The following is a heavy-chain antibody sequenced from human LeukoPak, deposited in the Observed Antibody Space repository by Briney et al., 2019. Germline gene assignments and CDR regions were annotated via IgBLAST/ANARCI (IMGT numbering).Heavy chain of an antibody. V-gene: IGHV4-59*08. CDR1: GGSISSYY. CDR2: IYHSGST. J-gene: IGHJ4*02. Sequence: SETLSLTCSVSGGSISSYYWRWIRPPPGKGLEWIGYIYHSGSTYYNPSLKSRVTISVDRSKNQFSLKLSSVTAADTAVYYCARHYGSGSYSLFDYWGQGTLVTVSS. D-gene: IGHD3-10*01. CDR3: ARHYGSGSYSLFDY.